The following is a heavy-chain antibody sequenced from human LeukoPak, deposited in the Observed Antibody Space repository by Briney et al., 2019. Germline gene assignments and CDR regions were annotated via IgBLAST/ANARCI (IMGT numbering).Heavy chain of an antibody. CDR1: GFTFGDYA. CDR3: TRVWGIVGRYYFDY. CDR2: IRSKGYGGTT. V-gene: IGHV3-49*04. J-gene: IGHJ4*02. Sequence: GGSLRLSCTASGFTFGDYAMSWVRQVPGKGLEWISFIRSKGYGGTTEYAASVKGRLTISRDDSKSIVYLQMNSLKTEDTAVYYCTRVWGIVGRYYFDYWGQGTLVTVSS. D-gene: IGHD2-15*01.